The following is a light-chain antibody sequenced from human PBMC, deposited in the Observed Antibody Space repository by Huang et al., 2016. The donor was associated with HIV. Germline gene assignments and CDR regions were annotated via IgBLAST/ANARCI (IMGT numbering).Light chain of an antibody. V-gene: IGKV1-NL1*01. CDR2: TSS. J-gene: IGKJ2*01. Sequence: DIQMTQSPSSLSASVGDSVTITCRSSQDIRNSLAWYQQKPGKAPKLLLYTSSRLESGVPSRCSGSGSGTDYTLTISSLQPEDFATYYCQQYYSPPPVTFGQGTKLEIK. CDR1: QDIRNS. CDR3: QQYYSPPPVT.